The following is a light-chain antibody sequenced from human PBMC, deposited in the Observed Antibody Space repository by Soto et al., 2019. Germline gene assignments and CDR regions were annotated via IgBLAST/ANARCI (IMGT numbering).Light chain of an antibody. J-gene: IGKJ5*01. Sequence: EIVMTHSPATLSVSPCERAALSCSAGQTISSNLAWYQQKPGQPPRLLIYGASTRATGVPARFSGSGSGTEFTVTTEFTLTISSLQSEDFAVYFCQQYNNWPLTFGPGTRLEIK. CDR1: QTISSN. CDR3: QQYNNWPLT. V-gene: IGKV3D-15*01. CDR2: GAS.